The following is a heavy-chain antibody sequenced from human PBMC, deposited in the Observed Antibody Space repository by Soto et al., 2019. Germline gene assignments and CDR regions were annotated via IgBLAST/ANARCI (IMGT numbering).Heavy chain of an antibody. D-gene: IGHD3-10*01. CDR3: ARPNYGSGSTYFDY. CDR2: IYYSGST. V-gene: IGHV4-59*08. J-gene: IGHJ4*02. Sequence: PSETLSLTCTVSGGSISGYYWSWIRQPPGKGLEWIGYIYYSGSTNYNPSLKSRVTISVDTSKNQFSLKLNSMTAADTAVYYCARPNYGSGSTYFDYWGQGTLVTVSS. CDR1: GGSISGYY.